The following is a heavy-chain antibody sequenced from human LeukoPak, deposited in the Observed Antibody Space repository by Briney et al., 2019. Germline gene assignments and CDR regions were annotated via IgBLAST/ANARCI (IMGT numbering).Heavy chain of an antibody. J-gene: IGHJ6*03. D-gene: IGHD4-17*01. V-gene: IGHV4-34*01. CDR3: ARGQGDYGYHYYYYYMDV. CDR2: INHSGST. Sequence: SETLSLTCAVYGGSFSGYYWSWIRQPPGKGLEWIGEINHSGSTNYNPSLKSRVTISVDTSKNQFSLKLSSVTAADTAVYYCARGQGDYGYHYYYYYMDVWGKGTTVTVSS. CDR1: GGSFSGYY.